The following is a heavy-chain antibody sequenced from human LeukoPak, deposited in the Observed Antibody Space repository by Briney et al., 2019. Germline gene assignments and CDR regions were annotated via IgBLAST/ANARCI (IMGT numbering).Heavy chain of an antibody. CDR2: INHSGST. D-gene: IGHD3-9*01. CDR3: ARGAEGWLSAFDM. CDR1: GGSFSGYY. Sequence: SETLSLTCAVYGGSFSGYYWSWIRQPPGKGLEWIGEINHSGSTNYNPSLKSRVTISVDTSKNQFSLKLSSVTAADTAVYYCARGAEGWLSAFDMWGQGTMVTVSS. V-gene: IGHV4-34*01. J-gene: IGHJ3*02.